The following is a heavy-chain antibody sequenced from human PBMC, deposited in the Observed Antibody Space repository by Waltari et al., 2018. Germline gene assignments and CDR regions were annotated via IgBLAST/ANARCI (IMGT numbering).Heavy chain of an antibody. J-gene: IGHJ4*02. D-gene: IGHD3-22*01. V-gene: IGHV3-53*01. CDR3: ARGPYYYDSSGYY. CDR1: GSTVSCNY. CDR2: IYSGGSK. Sequence: EVQLLESGGGLIQPGGSLSLSCAASGSTVSCNYMSWARQAPGKGLEWVSVIYSGGSKYYADSVKGRCTIARDNSKNTLYLQMNSLRAEDTAVYYCARGPYYYDSSGYYWGQGTLVTVSS.